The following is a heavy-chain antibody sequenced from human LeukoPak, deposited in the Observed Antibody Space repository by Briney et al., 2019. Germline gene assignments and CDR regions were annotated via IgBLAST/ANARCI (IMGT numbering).Heavy chain of an antibody. Sequence: GGSLRLSCVTSGFIFDDYAMHWVRQGPGKGLEWVSGISSNSGGIAYADSVKGRFTISRDNAKNSLYLQMNSLRPEDTALYYCAKDVQITRKDYHSYCDYWGQGTLVTVSS. J-gene: IGHJ4*02. CDR2: ISSNSGGI. CDR1: GFIFDDYA. V-gene: IGHV3-9*01. CDR3: AKDVQITRKDYHSYCDY. D-gene: IGHD3-16*01.